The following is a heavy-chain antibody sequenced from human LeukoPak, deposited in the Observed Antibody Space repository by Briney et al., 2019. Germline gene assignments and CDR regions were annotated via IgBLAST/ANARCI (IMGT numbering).Heavy chain of an antibody. J-gene: IGHJ4*02. D-gene: IGHD3-9*01. V-gene: IGHV3-23*01. CDR2: ILGSGRSA. Sequence: PGGSLRLSCAASGFTFNNYAMSWVRQAPGKGLEWVSAILGSGRSAYYADSVKGRFTISRHNSKNSLFLQMNSLRVEDTALYYCSKWGDYDVLTGYYDSDFWGQGTLVTVSA. CDR3: SKWGDYDVLTGYYDSDF. CDR1: GFTFNNYA.